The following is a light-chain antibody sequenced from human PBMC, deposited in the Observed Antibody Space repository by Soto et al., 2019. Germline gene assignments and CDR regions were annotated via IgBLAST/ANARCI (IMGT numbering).Light chain of an antibody. J-gene: IGKJ3*01. CDR2: DAS. CDR1: QSVSTN. Sequence: VMTQSPATLSVSPGERAALSCRASQSVSTNLAWYQQKPGQPPRLLIYDASNRATGIPARFSGSGSGTDFTLTISSLEPEDSAVYYCQQRSNWSFTFGPGTKVDIK. V-gene: IGKV3-11*01. CDR3: QQRSNWSFT.